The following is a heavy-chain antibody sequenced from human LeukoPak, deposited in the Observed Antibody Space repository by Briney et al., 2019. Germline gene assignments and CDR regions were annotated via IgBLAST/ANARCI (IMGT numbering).Heavy chain of an antibody. J-gene: IGHJ6*02. V-gene: IGHV4-30-4*01. CDR2: IYHSGST. Sequence: PSETLSLTCTVSGVSISGRNYYWSWIRQPPGKGLEWIGYIYHSGSTYYNPSLNSRLAISVDTSKNQFSLKLTSVTVADTAVYYCARLTQGWVCSSTSCYSDVWGQGTTVTVSS. CDR3: ARLTQGWVCSSTSCYSDV. CDR1: GVSISGRNYY. D-gene: IGHD2-2*02.